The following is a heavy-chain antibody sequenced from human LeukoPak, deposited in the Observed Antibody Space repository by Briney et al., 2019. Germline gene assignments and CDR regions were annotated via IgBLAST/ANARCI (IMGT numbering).Heavy chain of an antibody. J-gene: IGHJ3*02. CDR1: GDCVSSDSAA. D-gene: IGHD3-10*01. V-gene: IGHV6-1*01. CDR2: TYYRSKWYN. CDR3: ARDPGYFYGFDS. Sequence: SQTLSLTCAISGDCVSSDSAAWNWIRQSPSRGLEWLGRTYYRSKWYNDYAVSVKSRIIINPDTSKNQFSLQLNSVTPEDTAVYYCARDPGYFYGFDSWGQGRMVTVSS.